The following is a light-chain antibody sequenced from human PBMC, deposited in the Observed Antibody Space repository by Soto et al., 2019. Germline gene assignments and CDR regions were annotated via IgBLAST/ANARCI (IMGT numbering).Light chain of an antibody. CDR1: SSDVGGYNY. CDR2: EVS. CDR3: SSYSSSTTRV. Sequence: QSVLTQPASVSGSPGQSITISCTGSSSDVGGYNYVSWYQQHPGKAPKLMIYEVSDRPSGVSNRFSDSKSGNTASLTISGLQDEDESDYYCSSYSSSTTRVFGGGTKLTVL. J-gene: IGLJ3*02. V-gene: IGLV2-14*01.